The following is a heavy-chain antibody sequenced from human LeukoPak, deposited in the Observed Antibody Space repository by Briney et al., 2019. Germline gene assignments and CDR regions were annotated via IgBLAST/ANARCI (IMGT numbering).Heavy chain of an antibody. CDR1: GFTFSSYE. V-gene: IGHV3-48*03. D-gene: IGHD2-21*01. CDR2: ISSSGSTI. Sequence: GGSLRLSCAASGFTFSSYEMNWVRQAPGKGLEWVSYISSSGSTIYYADSVKGRFTISRDNAKNSLYLQMNSLRAEDTAVYHCARDGGDYFDYWGQGTLVTVSS. CDR3: ARDGGDYFDY. J-gene: IGHJ4*02.